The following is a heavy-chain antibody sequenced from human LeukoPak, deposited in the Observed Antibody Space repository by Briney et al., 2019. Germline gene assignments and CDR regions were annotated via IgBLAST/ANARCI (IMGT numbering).Heavy chain of an antibody. Sequence: ASVKVSCKVSGYTLTELSMHWVRQAPGKGLEWMGGFDPEDGETIYAQKFQGRVTMTEDTSTDTAYMELSSLRSEDTAVYYFATLGYDRSGYYQPDSASWGQGPLVTVSS. J-gene: IGHJ5*02. CDR2: FDPEDGET. CDR3: ATLGYDRSGYYQPDSAS. CDR1: GYTLTELS. D-gene: IGHD3-22*01. V-gene: IGHV1-24*01.